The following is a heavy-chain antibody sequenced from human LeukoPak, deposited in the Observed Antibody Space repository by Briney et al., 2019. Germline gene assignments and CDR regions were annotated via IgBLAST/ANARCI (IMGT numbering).Heavy chain of an antibody. V-gene: IGHV4-39*01. CDR2: IYHSGYT. CDR1: GGSINSSSYY. D-gene: IGHD3-10*01. Sequence: PSETLSLTCTVSGGSINSSSYYWGWIRQPPGKALEWIGSIYHSGYTYYNPSLKSRVTISVDTSKSQFSLKLRSVTAADTAVYYCARSSMFRGVTVDYWGQGTLVTVSS. J-gene: IGHJ4*02. CDR3: ARSSMFRGVTVDY.